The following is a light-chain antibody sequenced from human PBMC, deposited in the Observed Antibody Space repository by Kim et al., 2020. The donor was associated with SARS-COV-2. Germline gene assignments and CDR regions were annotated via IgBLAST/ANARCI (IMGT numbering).Light chain of an antibody. J-gene: IGKJ4*01. Sequence: SPGGRATLSRRASQPISSKLAWYQHKHGQAPRLLIHGISTRATGVPARFSGSGSVTEFTLTISSLQFEDFSVYYCQQYYNWPPVTFGGGTKVDIK. CDR2: GIS. V-gene: IGKV3-15*01. CDR1: QPISSK. CDR3: QQYYNWPPVT.